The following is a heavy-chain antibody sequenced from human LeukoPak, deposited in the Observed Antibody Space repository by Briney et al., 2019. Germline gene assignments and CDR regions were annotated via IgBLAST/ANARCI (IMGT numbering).Heavy chain of an antibody. CDR1: GFTFSGYG. CDR3: ANWDGESSFDY. J-gene: IGHJ4*02. Sequence: GGSLRLSCAASGFTFSGYGMPWVRQAPGKGLEWVAVISYDGSNKYYADSVKGRFTISRDNSKNTLYLQMNSLRAEDTAVYYCANWDGESSFDYWGQGTLVTVSS. V-gene: IGHV3-30*18. D-gene: IGHD3-10*01. CDR2: ISYDGSNK.